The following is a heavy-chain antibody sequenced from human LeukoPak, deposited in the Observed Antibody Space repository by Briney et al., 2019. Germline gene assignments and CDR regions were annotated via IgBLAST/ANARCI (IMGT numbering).Heavy chain of an antibody. CDR3: ARLPYSYGSYYFDY. Sequence: GGSLRLSCTASGFTFGDYAMSWVRQAPGKGLEWVSYISSSGSTIYYADSVKGRFTISRDNAKNSLYLQMNSLRAEDTAVYYCARLPYSYGSYYFDYWGQGTLVTVSS. CDR2: ISSSGSTI. V-gene: IGHV3-48*03. J-gene: IGHJ4*02. D-gene: IGHD5-18*01. CDR1: GFTFGDYA.